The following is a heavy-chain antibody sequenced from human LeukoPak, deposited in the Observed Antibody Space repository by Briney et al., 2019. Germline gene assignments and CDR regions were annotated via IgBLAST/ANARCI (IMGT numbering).Heavy chain of an antibody. V-gene: IGHV4-38-2*02. Sequence: PSETLSLTCTVSGYSISSGYYWGWIRQPPGKGLEWIGSIYHSGSTNYNPSLKSRVTISVDTSKNQFSLKLSSVTAADTAVYYCAREPLGATTRDDAFDIWGQGTMVTVSS. CDR1: GYSISSGYY. CDR3: AREPLGATTRDDAFDI. CDR2: IYHSGST. D-gene: IGHD1-26*01. J-gene: IGHJ3*02.